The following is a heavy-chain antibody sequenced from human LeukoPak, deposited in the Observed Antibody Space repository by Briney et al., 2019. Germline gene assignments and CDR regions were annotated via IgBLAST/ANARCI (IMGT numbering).Heavy chain of an antibody. J-gene: IGHJ4*02. CDR1: GFTFSSYW. V-gene: IGHV3-74*01. CDR2: INSDGSGT. D-gene: IGHD3-10*01. CDR3: ARDRGAAGYFDN. Sequence: PGGSLRLSCAASGFTFSSYWMHWVRQAPGKGPVWVSRINSDGSGTSNTDSVKGRFTISRDNAKNTLYLQMNSLRAEDTAVYYCARDRGAAGYFDNWGQGTLVTVSS.